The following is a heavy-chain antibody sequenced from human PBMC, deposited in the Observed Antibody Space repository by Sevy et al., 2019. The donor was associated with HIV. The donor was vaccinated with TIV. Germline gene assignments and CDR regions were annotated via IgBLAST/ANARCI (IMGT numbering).Heavy chain of an antibody. CDR3: ARDQWAGI. Sequence: GGSLRLSCVASGFSFRNFGMHWIRQTPGKGLEWVAFIRHDGDYKFEADSMKGRFTISRDNAQNTLFLQMNSLRTDDTAVYYCARDQWAGIWGQVTMVTVSS. D-gene: IGHD1-26*01. J-gene: IGHJ3*02. CDR1: GFSFRNFG. CDR2: IRHDGDYK. V-gene: IGHV3-30*02.